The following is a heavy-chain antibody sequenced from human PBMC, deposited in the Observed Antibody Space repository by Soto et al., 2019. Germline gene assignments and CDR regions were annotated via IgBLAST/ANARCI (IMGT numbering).Heavy chain of an antibody. CDR2: ISGYNGNT. CDR3: ARESVEKSSDY. CDR1: GYTFTTYG. D-gene: IGHD3-3*01. J-gene: IGHJ4*02. V-gene: IGHV1-18*01. Sequence: QVQMEQYGTAVKKPGASVKVSCKASGYTFTTYGINWVRQAPGQGLEWMGWISGYNGNTKFAQKMQGRVTMTTDTSTCTAYMELRSLRSDDTAVYYCARESVEKSSDYWGQGNLVTVSS.